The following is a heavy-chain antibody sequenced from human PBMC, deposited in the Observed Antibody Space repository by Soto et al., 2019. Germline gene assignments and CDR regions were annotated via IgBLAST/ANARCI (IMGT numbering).Heavy chain of an antibody. CDR3: ARDGYSAGFDI. CDR1: GFTFSSYY. J-gene: IGHJ3*02. CDR2: IKQDGSEK. Sequence: EVQLVESGGGLVQPGGSLRLSCAASGFTFSSYYMSWVRQPPGKGLEWVANIKQDGSEKYYVDSVKGRFTISRDNAKNSLYLQMNSLRAEDTAVYYCARDGYSAGFDIWGKGTMVTVSS. V-gene: IGHV3-7*01. D-gene: IGHD5-18*01.